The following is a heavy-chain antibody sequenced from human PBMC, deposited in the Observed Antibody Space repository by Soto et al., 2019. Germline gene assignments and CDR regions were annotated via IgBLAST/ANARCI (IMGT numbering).Heavy chain of an antibody. CDR3: ATGVIWIGYFTVDS. V-gene: IGHV1-69*13. D-gene: IGHD3-3*01. CDR1: GGSYRNCA. J-gene: IGHJ4*02. CDR2: FIPVYRTL. Sequence: SVKVSCKASGGSYRNCAINWVRQTAGQGLEWLGGFIPVYRTLNYAQKFQGRVTITADESTGTAYMTLSSLASNDTAVYYCATGVIWIGYFTVDSWGQGTRVTVSS.